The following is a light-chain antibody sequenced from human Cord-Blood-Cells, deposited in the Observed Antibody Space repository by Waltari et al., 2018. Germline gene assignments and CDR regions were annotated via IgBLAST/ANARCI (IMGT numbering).Light chain of an antibody. CDR2: EVS. V-gene: IGLV2-8*01. CDR3: SSYAGSNNL. J-gene: IGLJ3*02. CDR1: SSDVGGYNY. Sequence: LTQPPSASGSPGQSVTISCTGTSSDVGGYNYVSWYQQHPGKAPKLMIYEVSKRPSGVPDRSSGSKSGNTASLTVSGLQAEDEADYYCSSYAGSNNLFGGGTKLTVL.